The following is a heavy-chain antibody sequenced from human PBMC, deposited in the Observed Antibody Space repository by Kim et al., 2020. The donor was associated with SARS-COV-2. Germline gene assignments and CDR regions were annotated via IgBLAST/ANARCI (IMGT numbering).Heavy chain of an antibody. V-gene: IGHV4-59*01. Sequence: SETLSLTCTVSGASISGYYWGWIRQPPGKGLEYIGYIFYTGRTNYNPPLKSRVTISFDKSKNQFSLHLNSVTAADTAGYYCARGSTFYYDAGTYFKPWGYFDFWGRGTLVTVSS. D-gene: IGHD3-10*01. J-gene: IGHJ4*02. CDR2: IFYTGRT. CDR1: GASISGYY. CDR3: ARGSTFYYDAGTYFKPWGYFDF.